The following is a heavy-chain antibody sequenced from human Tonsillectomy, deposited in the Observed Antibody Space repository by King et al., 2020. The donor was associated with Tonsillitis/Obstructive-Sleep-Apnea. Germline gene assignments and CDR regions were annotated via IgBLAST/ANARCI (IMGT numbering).Heavy chain of an antibody. CDR3: APPGYCSSTSCIHYHAAWFGS. CDR1: GGSFSGYY. Sequence: VQLQQWGAGLLKPSETLSLTCAVYGGSFSGYYWSWIRQPPGKGLEWIGEINHSGSTNYNPFLKSRVPISVDKYKNQFSLKLTSVTAAGTAVYYWAPPGYCSSTSCIHYHAAWFGSCGEGTRVAVSS. J-gene: IGHJ5*01. D-gene: IGHD2-2*01. V-gene: IGHV4-34*01. CDR2: INHSGST.